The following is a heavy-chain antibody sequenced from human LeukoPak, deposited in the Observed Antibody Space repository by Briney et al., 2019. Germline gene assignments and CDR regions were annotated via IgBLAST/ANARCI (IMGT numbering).Heavy chain of an antibody. CDR2: IYSCGST. CDR1: GFTVSSNY. V-gene: IGHV3-53*01. D-gene: IGHD4-23*01. J-gene: IGHJ4*02. Sequence: PGGSLRLSCAASGFTVSSNYMSWVRQAPGKGLEWVSLIYSCGSTYYADSVKGRFTISRDNSNNTLYLQMNSLRAEDTAVYYCARRAGGYSHPYDYWGQGTLVTVSS. CDR3: ARRAGGYSHPYDY.